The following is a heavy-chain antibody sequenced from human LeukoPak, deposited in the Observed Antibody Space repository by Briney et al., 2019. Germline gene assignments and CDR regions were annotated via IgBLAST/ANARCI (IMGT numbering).Heavy chain of an antibody. CDR2: IYYSGST. CDR3: ASLGYCSGGSCYENFDY. D-gene: IGHD2-15*01. CDR1: GGSISSYY. V-gene: IGHV4-59*08. Sequence: SETLSLTCTVSGGSISSYYWSWIRQPPGKGLEWIGYIYYSGSTNYNPSLKSRVTISVDTSKNQFSLKLSSVTAADTAVYYCASLGYCSGGSCYENFDYWGQGTLVTVSS. J-gene: IGHJ4*02.